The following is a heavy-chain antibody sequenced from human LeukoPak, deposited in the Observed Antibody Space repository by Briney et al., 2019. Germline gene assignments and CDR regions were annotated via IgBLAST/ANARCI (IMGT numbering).Heavy chain of an antibody. CDR3: ARAGWSVY. J-gene: IGHJ4*02. Sequence: SETLSLTCTVSGGSISSSSYYWGWIRQPPGKGLEWIGEINHSGSTNYNPSLKSRVTISVDTSKNQFSLKLSSVTAADTAVYYCARAGWSVYWGQGTLVTVSS. V-gene: IGHV4-39*07. CDR2: INHSGST. D-gene: IGHD6-19*01. CDR1: GGSISSSSYY.